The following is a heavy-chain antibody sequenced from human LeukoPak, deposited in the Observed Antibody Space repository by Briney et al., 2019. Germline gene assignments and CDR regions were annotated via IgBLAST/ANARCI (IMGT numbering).Heavy chain of an antibody. CDR3: ARGRLD. CDR2: INHSGST. D-gene: IGHD3-9*01. CDR1: GGSFSGYY. Sequence: SETLSLTCVVYGGSFSGYYWTWVRQPPGKGLEWIGEINHSGSTNYNPSLKSRVIISVDTSKNQFSLKLSSVTAADTAVYYCARGRLDWGQGILVTVSS. V-gene: IGHV4-34*01. J-gene: IGHJ4*02.